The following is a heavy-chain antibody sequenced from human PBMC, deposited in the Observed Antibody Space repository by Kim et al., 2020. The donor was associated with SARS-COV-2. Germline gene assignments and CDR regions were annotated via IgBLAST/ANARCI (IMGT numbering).Heavy chain of an antibody. V-gene: IGHV3-9*01. CDR1: GFTFDDYA. CDR3: AKCVYSSGCPLDY. D-gene: IGHD6-19*01. CDR2: ISWNSGSI. Sequence: GGSLRLSCAASGFTFDDYAMHWVRQAPGKGLEWVSGISWNSGSIGYADSVKGRFTISRDNAKNSLYLQMNSLRAEDTALYYCAKCVYSSGCPLDYWGQGTLVTVSS. J-gene: IGHJ4*02.